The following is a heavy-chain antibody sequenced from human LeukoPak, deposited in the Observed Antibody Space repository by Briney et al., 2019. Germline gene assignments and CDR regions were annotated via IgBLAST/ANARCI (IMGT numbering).Heavy chain of an antibody. CDR3: AKDPPYCSGGSCYYFDY. CDR1: GFTFSSYA. V-gene: IGHV3-23*01. CDR2: ISGSGGST. J-gene: IGHJ4*02. D-gene: IGHD2-15*01. Sequence: GGSLRLSCAASGFTFSSYAMSWVRQAPGKRLEWVSAISGSGGSTYYADSVKGRFTISRDNSKNTLYLQMNSLRAEDTAVYYCAKDPPYCSGGSCYYFDYWGQGTLVTVSS.